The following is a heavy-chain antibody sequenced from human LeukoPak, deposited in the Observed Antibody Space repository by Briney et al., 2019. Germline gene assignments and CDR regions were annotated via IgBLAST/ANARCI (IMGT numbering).Heavy chain of an antibody. CDR1: GFTFSRYA. J-gene: IGHJ4*02. D-gene: IGHD3-10*01. Sequence: GGSLRLSCSASGFTFSRYAMHWVRQAPGKGLEYVSAISSNGGSTCYADSVKGRFTISRDNSKNTLYLQMSSLRTEDTAVYYCVKDGSGSYYTYYFDYWGQGTLVTVSS. V-gene: IGHV3-64D*06. CDR3: VKDGSGSYYTYYFDY. CDR2: ISSNGGST.